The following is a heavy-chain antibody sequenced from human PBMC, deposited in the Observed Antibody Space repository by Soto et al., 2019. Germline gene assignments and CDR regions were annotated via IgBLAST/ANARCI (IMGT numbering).Heavy chain of an antibody. D-gene: IGHD4-17*01. J-gene: IGHJ3*02. CDR2: MGRRSSYR. Sequence: GGSLRLSCAASGFTFSSYSVNWVRQAPGKGLEWVSFMGRRSSYRYYADSVEGRFTISSDNAKNSVTLQMSSLRVEDTAVYYCARGDPDYADAFDIWGQGTVVTVSS. CDR3: ARGDPDYADAFDI. CDR1: GFTFSSYS. V-gene: IGHV3-21*01.